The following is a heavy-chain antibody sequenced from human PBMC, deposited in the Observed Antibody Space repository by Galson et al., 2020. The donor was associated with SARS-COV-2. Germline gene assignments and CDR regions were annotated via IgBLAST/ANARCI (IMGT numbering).Heavy chain of an antibody. D-gene: IGHD2-2*01. V-gene: IGHV3-30*04. J-gene: IGHJ5*01. CDR3: ARETDDDTSSWYDL. CDR1: GFALSNSA. CDR2: ISYDGTTK. Sequence: GGSLRLSCAASGFALSNSAMHWVRQPPAKGLEWVAIISYDGTTKYNSDSVKGRFTISRDISKNTLYLQMNSLRPEDTAVYYCARETDDDTSSWYDLWGQGARVAVSS.